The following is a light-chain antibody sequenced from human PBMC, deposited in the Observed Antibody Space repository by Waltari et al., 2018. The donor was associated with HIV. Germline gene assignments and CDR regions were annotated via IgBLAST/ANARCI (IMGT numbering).Light chain of an antibody. CDR3: CSYAGSSPLWV. CDR2: EVS. V-gene: IGLV2-23*02. J-gene: IGLJ3*02. Sequence: QSALTQPASVSASPGQSITISCTGTSSDVGYYNLFSWYQQHPGKVPKLIIFEVSERPSGVSDRFSGSKSVNTASLTISGLQAEDEADYYCCSYAGSSPLWVFGGGTKLTVL. CDR1: SSDVGYYNL.